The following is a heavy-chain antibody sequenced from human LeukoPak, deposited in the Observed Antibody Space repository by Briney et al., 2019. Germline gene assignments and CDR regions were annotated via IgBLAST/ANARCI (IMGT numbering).Heavy chain of an antibody. D-gene: IGHD2-21*02. J-gene: IGHJ5*02. Sequence: PGGSLRLSCAASGFTFSSYSMNWVRQAPGKGLEWVSSISSSSSYIYYEDSVKGRFTISRDNAKNSLYVQMNSLRAEDTAVYYCARSGGLVVVTALWFDPWVQGTLVTVSS. CDR3: ARSGGLVVVTALWFDP. CDR2: ISSSSSYI. CDR1: GFTFSSYS. V-gene: IGHV3-21*01.